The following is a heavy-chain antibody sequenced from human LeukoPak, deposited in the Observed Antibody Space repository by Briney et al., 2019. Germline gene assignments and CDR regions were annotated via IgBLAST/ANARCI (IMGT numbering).Heavy chain of an antibody. CDR1: GGSIGSDY. D-gene: IGHD6-19*01. CDR2: IYYTGGT. J-gene: IGHJ4*02. Sequence: SETLSLTCTVAGGSIGSDYWTWIRQPPGKGLEYIGYIYYTGGTNYNPSLKSRVTISVDTSKNQFSLKLSSVTAADTAVYFCAKYGNSGWVIDNWGQGTLVTVSS. V-gene: IGHV4-59*08. CDR3: AKYGNSGWVIDN.